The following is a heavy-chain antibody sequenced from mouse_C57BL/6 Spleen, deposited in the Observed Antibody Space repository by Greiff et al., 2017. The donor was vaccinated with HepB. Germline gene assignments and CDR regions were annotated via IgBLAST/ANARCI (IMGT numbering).Heavy chain of an antibody. CDR2: INPNNGGT. V-gene: IGHV1-26*01. CDR3: ARGREFITTVPYAMDY. D-gene: IGHD1-1*01. J-gene: IGHJ4*01. Sequence: EVQLQQSGPELVKPGALVKISCKASGYTFTDYYMNWVKQSHGKSLEWIGDINPNNGGTSYNQKFKGKATLTVDKSSSTAYMELRSLTSEDSAVYYCARGREFITTVPYAMDYWGQGTSVTVSS. CDR1: GYTFTDYY.